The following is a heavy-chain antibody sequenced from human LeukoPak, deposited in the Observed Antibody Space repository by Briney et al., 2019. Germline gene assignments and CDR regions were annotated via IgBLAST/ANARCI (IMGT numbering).Heavy chain of an antibody. CDR2: ISSSSSTI. Sequence: GGSLRLSCAASGFTFSSYSMNWVRQAPGKGLEWVSYISSSSSTIYYADSVKGRFTISRDNSKNTLYLQMNSLRAEDTAVYYCARDLGLGGSGSFRYYYGMDVWGQGTTVTVSS. J-gene: IGHJ6*02. CDR1: GFTFSSYS. D-gene: IGHD3-10*01. V-gene: IGHV3-48*01. CDR3: ARDLGLGGSGSFRYYYGMDV.